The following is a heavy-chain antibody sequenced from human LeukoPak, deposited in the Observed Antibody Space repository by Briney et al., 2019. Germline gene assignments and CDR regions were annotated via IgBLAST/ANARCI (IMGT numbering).Heavy chain of an antibody. D-gene: IGHD2-15*01. CDR3: ARAVVAALSFDY. CDR2: IYYSGST. Sequence: PSETLSLTCTVSGDSISSGGYYWSWSRQHPGKGLECIGFIYYSGSTYYNPSHRSRVTISVDTSQNQFSLKLTSVTAADTAVYYCARAVVAALSFDYWGQGTLVTVSS. V-gene: IGHV4-31*03. J-gene: IGHJ4*02. CDR1: GDSISSGGYY.